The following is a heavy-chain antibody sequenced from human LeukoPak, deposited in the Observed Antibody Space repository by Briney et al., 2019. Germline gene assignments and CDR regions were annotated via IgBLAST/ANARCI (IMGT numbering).Heavy chain of an antibody. Sequence: GGSLRLSCAASGFTVSTHYMTWVRQAPGKGLECVSVIYSGGSTYYADSVKGRFTVSRDNSKNTLYLQMNSLRAEDTAMYYCARGLGYCTSTTCLLPFDYWGQGTLVTVSS. CDR1: GFTVSTHY. J-gene: IGHJ4*02. V-gene: IGHV3-53*01. CDR2: IYSGGST. CDR3: ARGLGYCTSTTCLLPFDY. D-gene: IGHD2-2*01.